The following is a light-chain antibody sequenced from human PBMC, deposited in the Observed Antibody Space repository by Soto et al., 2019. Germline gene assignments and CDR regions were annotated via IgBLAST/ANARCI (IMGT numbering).Light chain of an antibody. J-gene: IGLJ3*02. CDR1: SSDIGGHDY. CDR2: EVT. V-gene: IGLV2-14*01. Sequence: QSVLTQPASVSGSPGQSITISCTGTSSDIGGHDYVSWYQQHPGKAPKLIIYEVTNRPSGVSNRFSGSKSGNTASLTISGLQGEDEGDYYGNSYPTSTTPYWVFGGGTKLTVL. CDR3: NSYPTSTTPYWV.